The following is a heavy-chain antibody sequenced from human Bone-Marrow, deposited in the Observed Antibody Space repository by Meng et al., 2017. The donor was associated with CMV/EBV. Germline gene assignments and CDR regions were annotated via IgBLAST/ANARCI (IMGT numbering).Heavy chain of an antibody. CDR2: IYYSGST. J-gene: IGHJ2*01. Sequence: GSLRLSCTVSGGSISSYYWSWIRQPPGKGLEWIGYIYYSGSTNYNPSLKSRVTISVDTSKNQFSLKLSSVTAADTAVYYCAGETDFVVVPAASWHFDLWGRGTLVTVSS. CDR3: AGETDFVVVPAASWHFDL. D-gene: IGHD2-2*01. V-gene: IGHV4-59*01. CDR1: GGSISSYY.